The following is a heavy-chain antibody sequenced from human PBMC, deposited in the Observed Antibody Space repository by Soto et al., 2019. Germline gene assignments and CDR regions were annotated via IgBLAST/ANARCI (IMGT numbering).Heavy chain of an antibody. Sequence: EVQLVESGGGLVQPGGSLRLSCAASGFTVSSNYMNWVRQAPGKGLEWVSVIYSGVSTYYADSVKGRFTISRDNSKNTLYPQVNTLRAEDTAVYYCARGWWAHFDYWGQGTLVTVSS. D-gene: IGHD2-15*01. J-gene: IGHJ4*02. CDR1: GFTVSSNY. CDR3: ARGWWAHFDY. V-gene: IGHV3-66*01. CDR2: IYSGVST.